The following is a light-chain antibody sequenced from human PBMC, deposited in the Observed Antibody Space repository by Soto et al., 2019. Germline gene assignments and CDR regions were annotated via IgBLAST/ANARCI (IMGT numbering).Light chain of an antibody. CDR2: AAS. CDR3: QQYGSSRWT. Sequence: PGERATLSCRASQRVSSTYLAWYQQKPGQAPRPLISAASSRATGTPDRFSGSGSGTDFTLTISRLGPEDFAVYYCQQYGSSRWTFGQGTKVEI. V-gene: IGKV3-20*01. CDR1: QRVSSTY. J-gene: IGKJ1*01.